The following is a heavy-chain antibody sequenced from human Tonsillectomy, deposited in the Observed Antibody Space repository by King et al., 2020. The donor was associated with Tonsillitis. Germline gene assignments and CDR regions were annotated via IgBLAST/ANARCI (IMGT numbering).Heavy chain of an antibody. CDR2: IIPMFGTT. D-gene: IGHD5-24*01. V-gene: IGHV1-69*01. Sequence: QLVKSGAEVKKPGSSVKVSCKASGGTFSSYVINWVRQAPGQGLEWMGVIIPMFGTTNYAQNFQGRVTITADESTNTAYMELSSLTSEDTAVYFCASTRDGYNYAFDIWGQGTMVTVSS. CDR1: GGTFSSYV. CDR3: ASTRDGYNYAFDI. J-gene: IGHJ3*02.